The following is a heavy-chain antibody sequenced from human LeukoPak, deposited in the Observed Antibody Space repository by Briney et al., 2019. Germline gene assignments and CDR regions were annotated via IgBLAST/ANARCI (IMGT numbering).Heavy chain of an antibody. J-gene: IGHJ4*02. CDR1: GFTFSSYA. Sequence: GGSLRLSCAASGFTFSSYAMSWVHQAPGKGLEWVSVISGNGGSTYYADSVKGRFTISRDNSKSTLYLQMNSLRAEDTAVYYCAKYGSGSYHDPTSLDYWGQGTLVTVFS. CDR2: ISGNGGST. V-gene: IGHV3-23*01. D-gene: IGHD3-10*01. CDR3: AKYGSGSYHDPTSLDY.